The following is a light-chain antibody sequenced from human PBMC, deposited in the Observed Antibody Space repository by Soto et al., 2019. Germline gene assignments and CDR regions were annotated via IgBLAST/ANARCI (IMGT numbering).Light chain of an antibody. J-gene: IGLJ2*01. Sequence: SYELTQPPSVSVAPGKTATITCGGNSIGSKAVHWYQQRPGQAPVLVIYYDSGRPSGIPERFSGSNSGNTATLTISRVEAGDEADYYCQVWDTSNDLVVFGGGTKVTVL. V-gene: IGLV3-21*04. CDR1: SIGSKA. CDR3: QVWDTSNDLVV. CDR2: YDS.